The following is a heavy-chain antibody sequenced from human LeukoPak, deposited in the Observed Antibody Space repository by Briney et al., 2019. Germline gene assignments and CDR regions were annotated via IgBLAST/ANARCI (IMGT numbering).Heavy chain of an antibody. CDR2: INQDGNEK. Sequence: PGGSLRLSCAASGFNFSDYFLTWVSQAPGKGLEWVANINQDGNEKNYVDSLEGRFTISRDNAKRSLYLQMNSLRVDDTAMYYCVRDVGYYGGNHDYWGQGTLVIVSS. V-gene: IGHV3-7*01. D-gene: IGHD4-23*01. CDR1: GFNFSDYF. CDR3: VRDVGYYGGNHDY. J-gene: IGHJ4*02.